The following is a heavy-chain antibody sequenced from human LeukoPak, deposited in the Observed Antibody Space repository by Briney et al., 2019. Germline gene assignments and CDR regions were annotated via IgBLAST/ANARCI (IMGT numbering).Heavy chain of an antibody. Sequence: GGSLRLSCAASGFTFSSYAMSWVRQAPGKGLEWVSVIYSGGSTYYADSVKGRFTISRDNSKNTLYLQMNSLRAEDTAVYYCARDLEQRGYWGQGTLVTVSS. D-gene: IGHD1/OR15-1a*01. CDR3: ARDLEQRGY. J-gene: IGHJ4*02. V-gene: IGHV3-53*01. CDR1: GFTFSSYA. CDR2: IYSGGST.